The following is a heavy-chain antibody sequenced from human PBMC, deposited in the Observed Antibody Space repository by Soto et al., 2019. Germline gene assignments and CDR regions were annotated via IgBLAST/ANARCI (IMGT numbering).Heavy chain of an antibody. CDR3: ARALGVPYSSSWYHGFDY. J-gene: IGHJ4*02. Sequence: PGESLKISCKGSGYSFNAYWIGWVRQMPGKGLEWMGIIYPGDSDTRYSPSFQGQVTISADKSISTAYLQWSSLKASDTAIYYCARALGVPYSSSWYHGFDYWGQGTLVTVSS. CDR1: GYSFNAYW. V-gene: IGHV5-51*01. CDR2: IYPGDSDT. D-gene: IGHD6-13*01.